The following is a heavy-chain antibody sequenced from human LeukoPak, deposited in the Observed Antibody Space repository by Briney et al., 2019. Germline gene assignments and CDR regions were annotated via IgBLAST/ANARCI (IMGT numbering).Heavy chain of an antibody. D-gene: IGHD6-19*01. J-gene: IGHJ3*02. CDR2: IYPGDSDT. CDR1: GYSFTSYW. V-gene: IGHV5-51*01. Sequence: GESLKISCKGSGYSFTSYWIGWVRQMPGKGLEWMGIIYPGDSDTRYSPSFQGQVTISADKSISTAYLQWSSLKASDTAMYYCARHGRVTSGYSSGGDAFDIWGQGTMVTVSS. CDR3: ARHGRVTSGYSSGGDAFDI.